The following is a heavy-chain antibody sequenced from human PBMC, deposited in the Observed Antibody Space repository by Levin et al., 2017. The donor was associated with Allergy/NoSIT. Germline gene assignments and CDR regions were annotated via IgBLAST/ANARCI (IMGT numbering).Heavy chain of an antibody. CDR1: GFTFSSYA. CDR3: ARDRYYYGSGGGADAFDI. J-gene: IGHJ3*02. D-gene: IGHD3-10*01. Sequence: PGGSPRLSCAASGFTFSSYAMHWVRQAPGKGLEWVAVISYDGSNKYYADSVKGRFTISRDNSKNTLYLQMNSLRAEDTAVYYCARDRYYYGSGGGADAFDIWGQGTMVTVSS. CDR2: ISYDGSNK. V-gene: IGHV3-30-3*01.